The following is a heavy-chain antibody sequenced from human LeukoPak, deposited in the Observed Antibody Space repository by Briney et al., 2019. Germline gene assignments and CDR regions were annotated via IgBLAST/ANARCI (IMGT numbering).Heavy chain of an antibody. Sequence: SVKVSCKASGGTFSSYAISWVRQAPGQGLEWMGGIIPIFGTANYAQKFQGRVTITADKSTSTAYMGLSSLRSEDTAVYYSARTSTMVRGVVYAFDIWGQGTMVTVSS. CDR2: IIPIFGTA. V-gene: IGHV1-69*06. J-gene: IGHJ3*02. D-gene: IGHD3-10*01. CDR1: GGTFSSYA. CDR3: ARTSTMVRGVVYAFDI.